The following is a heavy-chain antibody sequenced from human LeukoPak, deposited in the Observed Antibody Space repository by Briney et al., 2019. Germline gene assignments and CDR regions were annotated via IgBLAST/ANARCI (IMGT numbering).Heavy chain of an antibody. J-gene: IGHJ4*02. CDR2: IKEDGSEQ. Sequence: PGESLRLSCAASGFTFSRYWMSWARQAPGKGLEWLANIKEDGSEQSYVDSVKGRFTISRDNAKNLLFLQMNSLRGDDSAVYYCARHPRLYGDYDGYRGQGTLVTVSS. D-gene: IGHD4-17*01. CDR3: ARHPRLYGDYDGY. CDR1: GFTFSRYW. V-gene: IGHV3-7*01.